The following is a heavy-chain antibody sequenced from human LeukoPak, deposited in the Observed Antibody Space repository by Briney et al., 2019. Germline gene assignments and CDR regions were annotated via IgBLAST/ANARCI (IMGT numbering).Heavy chain of an antibody. J-gene: IGHJ4*02. V-gene: IGHV3-21*01. CDR1: GFTFSSYC. CDR3: AREGMVRGVIIN. CDR2: ISSSSSYI. D-gene: IGHD3-10*01. Sequence: TGGSLRLSCAASGFTFSSYCMNWVRQAPGKGLEWVSSISSSSSYIYYADSVKGRFTISRDNAKNSLYLQMNSLRAEDTAVYYCAREGMVRGVIINWGQGTLVTVSS.